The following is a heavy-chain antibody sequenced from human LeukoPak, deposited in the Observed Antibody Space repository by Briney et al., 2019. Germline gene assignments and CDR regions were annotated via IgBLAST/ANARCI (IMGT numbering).Heavy chain of an antibody. D-gene: IGHD3-10*01. V-gene: IGHV3-30*02. CDR2: IRYDGSNK. CDR1: GFTFSSYG. J-gene: IGHJ4*02. CDR3: ARDPGYYGSGSPSSPGY. Sequence: PGGSLRLSCAASGFTFSSYGMHWVRQAPGKGLEWVAFIRYDGSNKYYADSVKGRFTISRDNSKNTLYLQMNSLRAEDTAVYYCARDPGYYGSGSPSSPGYWGQGTLVTVSS.